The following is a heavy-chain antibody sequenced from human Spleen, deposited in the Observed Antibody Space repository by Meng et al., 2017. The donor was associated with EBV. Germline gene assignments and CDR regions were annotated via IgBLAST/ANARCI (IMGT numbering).Heavy chain of an antibody. J-gene: IGHJ4*02. CDR2: IDHSGST. CDR3: ARQDPTISTRPFDY. Sequence: QVQLQTWGAGLLKPSETLSLTCAVYGGSFGDSYWTWIRQPPGKGLEWIGEIDHSGSTNHSPSLKSRVTISVDSSKTQFSLKLTSVTAADTAVYYCARQDPTISTRPFDYWGQGTLVTVSS. D-gene: IGHD6-6*01. V-gene: IGHV4-34*02. CDR1: GGSFGDSY.